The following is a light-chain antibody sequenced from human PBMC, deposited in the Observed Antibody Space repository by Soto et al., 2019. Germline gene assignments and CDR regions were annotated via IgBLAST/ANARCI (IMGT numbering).Light chain of an antibody. V-gene: IGKV3-20*01. CDR2: AAS. CDR1: QTIGRTY. Sequence: EIVLTQSPGTLSLSPGETATLSCRASQTIGRTYLAWYQQKPGQAPRLLIYAASSRATGIPDRFSGIGSGTDFTLTISRLEPEDFAVYYCQHYGSSRLTFGGGTKVDIK. CDR3: QHYGSSRLT. J-gene: IGKJ4*01.